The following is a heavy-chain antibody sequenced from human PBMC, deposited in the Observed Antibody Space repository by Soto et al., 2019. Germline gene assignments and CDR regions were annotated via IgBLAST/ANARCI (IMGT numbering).Heavy chain of an antibody. CDR3: ARIPQTGREAYYYYGMDV. D-gene: IGHD7-27*01. J-gene: IGHJ6*02. CDR1: GFSLSNARMG. V-gene: IGHV2-26*01. Sequence: QVTLKESGPVLVNPTETLTLTCTVSGFSLSNARMGVSWIRQPPGKALEWLAHIFSNDEKSYSTSLKSRLTISKDTSKSQVVLTMTNMDPVDTATYYCARIPQTGREAYYYYGMDVWGQGTTVTVSS. CDR2: IFSNDEK.